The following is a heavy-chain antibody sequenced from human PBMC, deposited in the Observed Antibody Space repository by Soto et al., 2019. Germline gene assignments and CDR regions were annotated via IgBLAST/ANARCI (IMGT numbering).Heavy chain of an antibody. CDR3: ARHVAGGDIVVVPAAPRFDP. D-gene: IGHD2-2*01. CDR1: GYSFTSYW. Sequence: PGESLKISCKGSGYSFTSYWIGWVRQMPGKGLEWMGIIYPGDSDTRYSPSFQGQVTISADKSISTAYLQWSSLKASDTAMYYCARHVAGGDIVVVPAAPRFDPWGQGTLVTVPQ. CDR2: IYPGDSDT. J-gene: IGHJ5*02. V-gene: IGHV5-51*01.